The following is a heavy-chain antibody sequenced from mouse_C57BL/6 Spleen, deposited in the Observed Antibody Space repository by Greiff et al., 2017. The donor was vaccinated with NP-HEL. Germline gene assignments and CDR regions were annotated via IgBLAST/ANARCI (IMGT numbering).Heavy chain of an antibody. D-gene: IGHD2-3*01. CDR3: ARGLDGYYLAGFAY. Sequence: VKLMESDAELVKPGASVKISCTVSGYTFTDHTIHWMKQRPEQGLEWIGYIYPRDGSTKYNEKFKGKATLTAAKSSSTAYMQLNSLTSEDSAVYFCARGLDGYYLAGFAYWGQGTLVTVSA. CDR2: IYPRDGST. V-gene: IGHV1-78*01. J-gene: IGHJ3*01. CDR1: GYTFTDHT.